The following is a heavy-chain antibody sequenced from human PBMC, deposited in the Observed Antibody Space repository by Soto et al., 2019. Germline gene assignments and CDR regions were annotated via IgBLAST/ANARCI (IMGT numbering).Heavy chain of an antibody. D-gene: IGHD6-13*01. CDR2: ISNNGAHT. CDR3: ARPTTPIAAAGPWAEYFQH. V-gene: IGHV3-64*01. Sequence: PGGSLRLSCAASGFTFSNYEMHWVRQAPGKGLEYVSGISNNGAHTDYAKSVKGRFTISRDNSENTLYLQMGSLRSEDTAVYYCARPTTPIAAAGPWAEYFQHWGQGTLVTV. J-gene: IGHJ1*01. CDR1: GFTFSNYE.